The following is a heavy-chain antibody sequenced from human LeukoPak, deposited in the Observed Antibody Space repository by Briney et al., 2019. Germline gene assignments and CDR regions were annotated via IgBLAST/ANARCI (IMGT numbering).Heavy chain of an antibody. CDR1: GYSIRSGYY. J-gene: IGHJ6*03. CDR3: ARTYCGGDCHFFYYNYYMDV. V-gene: IGHV4-38-2*02. CDR2: IFRDGTA. Sequence: SETLSLTCTVSGYSIRSGYYWGWIRQPPGRGPEWIGSIFRDGTAYYNPSLKSRVSISVDTSRNQFFLSLRSVTAADTAVYFCARTYCGGDCHFFYYNYYMDVWGKGTTVTVSS. D-gene: IGHD2-21*02.